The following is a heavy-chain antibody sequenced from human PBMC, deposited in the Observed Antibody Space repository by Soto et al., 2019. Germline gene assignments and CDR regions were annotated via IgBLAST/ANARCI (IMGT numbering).Heavy chain of an antibody. V-gene: IGHV3-23*01. J-gene: IGHJ4*02. D-gene: IGHD3-22*01. Sequence: DPCTGQEWVSAISGSGGSTYYAGSVKGRFTISRDNSKNTLYLQMNSLRAEDTAVYYCAKINYDYYDSSGYPDYWGQGTLVTVSS. CDR3: AKINYDYYDSSGYPDY. CDR2: ISGSGGST.